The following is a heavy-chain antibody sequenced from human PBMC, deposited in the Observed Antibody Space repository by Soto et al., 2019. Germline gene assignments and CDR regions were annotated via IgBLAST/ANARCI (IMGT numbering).Heavy chain of an antibody. CDR2: ISGSGGST. Sequence: PGGSLRLSCAASGFTFSSYAMSWVRQAPGKGLEWVSAISGSGGSTYYADSVKGRFTISRDNSKNTLYLQMNSLRAEDTAVYYCVKDQYYDFWSGSYFYGMDVWGQGTTVTV. V-gene: IGHV3-23*01. D-gene: IGHD3-3*01. CDR1: GFTFSSYA. CDR3: VKDQYYDFWSGSYFYGMDV. J-gene: IGHJ6*01.